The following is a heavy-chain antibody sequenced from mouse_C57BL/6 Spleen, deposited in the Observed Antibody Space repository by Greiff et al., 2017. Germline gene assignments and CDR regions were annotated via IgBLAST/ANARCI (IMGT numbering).Heavy chain of an antibody. Sequence: QVQLKESGAELVKPGASVKMSCKASGYTFTSYWITWVKQRPGQGLEWIGDIYPGSGSTNYNEKFKSKATLTVDTSSSTAYMQLSSLTSEDSAVYYCARYDYYYGSSWDYWGQGTTLTVSS. CDR1: GYTFTSYW. CDR3: ARYDYYYGSSWDY. CDR2: IYPGSGST. V-gene: IGHV1-55*01. D-gene: IGHD1-1*01. J-gene: IGHJ2*01.